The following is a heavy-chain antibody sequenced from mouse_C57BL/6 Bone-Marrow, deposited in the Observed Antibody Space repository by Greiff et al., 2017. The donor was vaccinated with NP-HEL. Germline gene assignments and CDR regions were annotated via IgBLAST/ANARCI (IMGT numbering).Heavy chain of an antibody. CDR3: AFDYGRRRYFDY. Sequence: QVQLQQPGAELVMPGASVKLSCKASGYTFTSYWMHWVKQRPGQGLEWIGEIDPSDSYTNYNQKFKGKSTLTVDKSSRTAYMQLSSLTSEDAAVYDCAFDYGRRRYFDYWGQGTTLTVSS. J-gene: IGHJ2*01. V-gene: IGHV1-69*01. CDR1: GYTFTSYW. CDR2: IDPSDSYT. D-gene: IGHD1-1*01.